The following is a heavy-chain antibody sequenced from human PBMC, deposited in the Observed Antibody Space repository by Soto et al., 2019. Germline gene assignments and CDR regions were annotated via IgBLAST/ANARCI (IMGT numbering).Heavy chain of an antibody. J-gene: IGHJ4*02. CDR1: GFTFSISA. Sequence: PGGSLRLSCAASGFTFSISAMSWVRQAPGKGLEWVSAIRGTGGSTYYADSVKGRFTISRDNSKNTLYLQMKSLRAEDTAVYYCSTPLRPDNWNGPWDYWGQGTLVTVSS. CDR2: IRGTGGST. D-gene: IGHD1-20*01. V-gene: IGHV3-23*01. CDR3: STPLRPDNWNGPWDY.